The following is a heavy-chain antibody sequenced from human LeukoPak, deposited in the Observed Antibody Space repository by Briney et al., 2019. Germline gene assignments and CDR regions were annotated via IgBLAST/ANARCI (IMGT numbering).Heavy chain of an antibody. Sequence: RSGGSLRLSCAASGFTFSSYWMHWVRQAPGKGLVWVSRINSDGSSTSYADSVKGRFTISRDNAKNSLYLQMNSLRAEDTAVYYCARVSIAARQVLYYYMDVWGKGTTVTVSS. CDR3: ARVSIAARQVLYYYMDV. CDR2: INSDGSST. J-gene: IGHJ6*03. V-gene: IGHV3-74*01. D-gene: IGHD6-6*01. CDR1: GFTFSSYW.